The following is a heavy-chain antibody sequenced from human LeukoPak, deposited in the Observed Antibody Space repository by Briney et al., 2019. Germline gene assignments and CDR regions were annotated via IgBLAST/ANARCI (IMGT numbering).Heavy chain of an antibody. CDR1: GGSICSSSYY. J-gene: IGHJ4*02. D-gene: IGHD6-19*01. CDR2: IYYSGST. V-gene: IGHV4-39*07. CDR3: ARSLSSGWFPFDY. Sequence: SETLSLTCTVSGGSICSSSYYWGWIRQPPGKGLEWIGSIYYSGSTLYNPSLKSRVTISVDTSKNQFSLKQNSVTAADTAVYYCARSLSSGWFPFDYWGQGTLVTVSS.